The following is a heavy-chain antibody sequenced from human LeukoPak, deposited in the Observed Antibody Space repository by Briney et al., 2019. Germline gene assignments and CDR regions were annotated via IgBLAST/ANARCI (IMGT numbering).Heavy chain of an antibody. CDR3: ASLAIRYFDWSIDPFDY. J-gene: IGHJ4*02. CDR2: ISSSSSYI. Sequence: GGSLRLSCAASGFTFSSYSMNWVRQAPGKGLEWVSSISSSSSYIYYADSVKGRFTISRDNAKNSLYLQMNSLRAEDTAVYYRASLAIRYFDWSIDPFDYWGQGTLVTVSS. D-gene: IGHD3-9*01. V-gene: IGHV3-21*01. CDR1: GFTFSSYS.